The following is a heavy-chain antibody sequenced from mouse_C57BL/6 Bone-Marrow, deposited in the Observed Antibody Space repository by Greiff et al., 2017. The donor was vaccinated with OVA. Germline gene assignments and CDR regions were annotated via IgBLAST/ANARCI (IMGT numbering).Heavy chain of an antibody. D-gene: IGHD3-2*02. V-gene: IGHV1-81*01. J-gene: IGHJ3*01. CDR2: IYPRSGNT. CDR1: GYTFTSYG. CDR3: ARRGSSGLFAY. Sequence: LVESGAELARPGASVTLSCKASGYTFTSYGISWVKQRTGQGLEWIGEIYPRSGNTYYNEKFKGKATLTADKSSSTAYMELRSLTSEDSAVXFCARRGSSGLFAYWGQGTLVTVSA.